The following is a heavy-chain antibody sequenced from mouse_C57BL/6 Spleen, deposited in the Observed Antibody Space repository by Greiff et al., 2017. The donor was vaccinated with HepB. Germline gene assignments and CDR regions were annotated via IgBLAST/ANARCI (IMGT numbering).Heavy chain of an antibody. J-gene: IGHJ2*01. CDR2: INPSSGYT. CDR1: GYTFTSYW. D-gene: IGHD2-4*01. V-gene: IGHV1-7*01. CDR3: ARAIYYDYDFFDY. Sequence: QVQLQQSGAELAKPGASVKLSCKASGYTFTSYWMHWVQQRPGQGLEWIGYINPSSGYTKYNQKFKDKATLTADKSSSTAYMQLSSLTYEDSAVYYCARAIYYDYDFFDYWGQGTTLTVSS.